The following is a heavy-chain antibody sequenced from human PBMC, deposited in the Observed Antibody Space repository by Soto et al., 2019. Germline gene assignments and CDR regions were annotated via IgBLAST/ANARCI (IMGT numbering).Heavy chain of an antibody. J-gene: IGHJ3*02. V-gene: IGHV3-23*01. CDR3: AKDAPRRRITIFGVVITAFDI. CDR2: ISGSGGST. D-gene: IGHD3-3*01. Sequence: GGSLRLSCAASGFTFSSYAMSWVRQAPGKGLEWVSAISGSGGSTYYEDSVKGRFTISGDNSKNTLYLQMNSLRAEDTAVYYCAKDAPRRRITIFGVVITAFDIWGQGTMVTVSS. CDR1: GFTFSSYA.